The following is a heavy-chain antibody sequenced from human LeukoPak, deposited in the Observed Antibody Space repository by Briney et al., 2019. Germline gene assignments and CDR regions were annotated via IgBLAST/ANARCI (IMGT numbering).Heavy chain of an antibody. CDR2: ISTNGDST. V-gene: IGHV3-64*01. CDR3: AREVGGGFDP. D-gene: IGHD2-15*01. Sequence: PGGSLRLSCAASGFTFSFYTMHWVRQAPGKGLESVSAISTNGDSTYYVNSVKDRFTISRDNSKNTLYLQMGSLRVEDMAVYYCAREVGGGFDPWGQGTLVTVSS. J-gene: IGHJ5*02. CDR1: GFTFSFYT.